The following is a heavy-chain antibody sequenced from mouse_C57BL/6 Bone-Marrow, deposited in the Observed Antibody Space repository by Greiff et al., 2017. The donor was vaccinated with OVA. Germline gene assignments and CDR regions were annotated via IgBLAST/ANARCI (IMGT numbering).Heavy chain of an antibody. CDR3: AREGDYEAWFAY. CDR2: IHPNSGST. Sequence: QVQLQQPGAELVKPGASVKLSCKASGYTFTSYWMHWVKQRPGQGLEWIGMIHPNSGSTNYNEKFKSKATLTVDKSSSTAYMQLSSRTSEDSAVYYCAREGDYEAWFAYWGQGTLVTVSA. J-gene: IGHJ3*01. D-gene: IGHD2-4*01. V-gene: IGHV1-64*01. CDR1: GYTFTSYW.